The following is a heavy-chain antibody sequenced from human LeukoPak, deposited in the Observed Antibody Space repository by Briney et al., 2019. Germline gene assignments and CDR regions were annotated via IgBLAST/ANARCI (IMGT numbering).Heavy chain of an antibody. V-gene: IGHV3-23*01. CDR1: GFTFSFHA. D-gene: IGHD4/OR15-4a*01. CDR3: AKEIYGDPTGGRFQH. J-gene: IGHJ1*01. CDR2: ISGSGGST. Sequence: GGSLRLSCAACGFTFSFHAMSWVRQVSGRGLEWVSVISGSGGSTYYADSVKGRFTISRDNSKNTLYLQMKSLRAEDTAVYYCAKEIYGDPTGGRFQHWGQGTLVTVSS.